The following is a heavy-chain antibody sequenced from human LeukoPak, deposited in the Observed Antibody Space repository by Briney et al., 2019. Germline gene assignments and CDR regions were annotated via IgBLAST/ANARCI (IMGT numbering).Heavy chain of an antibody. CDR2: ISSSSSYI. Sequence: GGSLRLTCAASGFTFSSYSMNWVRQAPGKGLEWVSSISSSSSYIYYADSVKGRFTISRDNAKNSLYLQMSNLRAEDTAVYFCARGGGLDVWGQGATVTVSS. J-gene: IGHJ6*02. CDR1: GFTFSSYS. D-gene: IGHD3-16*01. CDR3: ARGGGLDV. V-gene: IGHV3-21*04.